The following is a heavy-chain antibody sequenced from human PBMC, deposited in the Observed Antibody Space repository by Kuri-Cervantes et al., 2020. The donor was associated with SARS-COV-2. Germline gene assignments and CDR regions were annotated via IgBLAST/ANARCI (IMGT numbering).Heavy chain of an antibody. CDR3: ARRIAAAGYYYYYGWTS. J-gene: IGHJ6*02. Sequence: ASVKVSCKASGYTFTSYGISWVRQAPGQGLEWMGWISAYNGNTNYAQKLQGRVTMTTDTSTSTAYMELRSLRSDDTAVYYCARRIAAAGYYYYYGWTSGAKGPRSPSP. V-gene: IGHV1-18*04. D-gene: IGHD6-13*01. CDR1: GYTFTSYG. CDR2: ISAYNGNT.